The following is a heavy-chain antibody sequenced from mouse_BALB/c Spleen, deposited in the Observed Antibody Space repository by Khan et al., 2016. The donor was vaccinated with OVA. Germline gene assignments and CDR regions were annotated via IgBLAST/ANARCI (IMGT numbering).Heavy chain of an antibody. J-gene: IGHJ3*01. V-gene: IGHV1-77*01. Sequence: QVRLQQSGAELARPGASVKLSCKASGYTFTDYNINWVKQRTGQGLEWIGEIYPGSNNTNYNEKFKGKATLTADKSSSTAYMQLSSLTSEDSACYVCAREWGAWVTYWGQGTMVTVSA. CDR3: AREWGAWVTY. CDR2: IYPGSNNT. CDR1: GYTFTDYN.